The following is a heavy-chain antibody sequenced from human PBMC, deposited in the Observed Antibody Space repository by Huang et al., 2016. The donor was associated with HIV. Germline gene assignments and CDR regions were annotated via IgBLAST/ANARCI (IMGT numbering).Heavy chain of an antibody. CDR1: GGPFSSYS. Sequence: QVQLVQSGAEVKKPGSSVQVSCKASGGPFSSYSISWVRQDAGQGLEWMGGIIPIFGTANYAQKFQGRVTITADESTSTAYMELSSLRAEDTAVYYCARARGYYDSSVSYYFDYWGQGTLVTVSS. J-gene: IGHJ4*02. CDR2: IIPIFGTA. V-gene: IGHV1-69*13. D-gene: IGHD3-22*01. CDR3: ARARGYYDSSVSYYFDY.